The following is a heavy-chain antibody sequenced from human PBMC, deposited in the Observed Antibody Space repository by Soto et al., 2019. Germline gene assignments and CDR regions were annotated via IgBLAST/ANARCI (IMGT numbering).Heavy chain of an antibody. CDR2: ISSSSSYI. CDR1: GFTFSSYS. D-gene: IGHD2-8*02. J-gene: IGHJ4*02. CDR3: ARSPHCTAGVCSPYYFDS. Sequence: PGGSLRLSCAASGFTFSSYSMNWVRQAPGKGLEWVSSISSSSSYIYYADSVKGRFTISRDNAKNSLYLQMNSLRAEDTAVYYCARSPHCTAGVCSPYYFDSWGQGTLVTVSS. V-gene: IGHV3-21*01.